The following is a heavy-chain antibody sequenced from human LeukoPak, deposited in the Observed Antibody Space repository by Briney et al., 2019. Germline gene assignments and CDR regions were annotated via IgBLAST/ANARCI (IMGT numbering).Heavy chain of an antibody. CDR2: ISGSGGST. V-gene: IGHV3-23*01. D-gene: IGHD1-1*01. CDR3: AKGPGLEPFDY. Sequence: GGSLRLSCAASGFTFSSYGMHWVRQAPGKGLEWVSAISGSGGSTYYADSVKGRFTISRDNSKNTLYLQMNSLRAEDTAVYYCAKGPGLEPFDYWGQGTLVTVSS. CDR1: GFTFSSYG. J-gene: IGHJ4*02.